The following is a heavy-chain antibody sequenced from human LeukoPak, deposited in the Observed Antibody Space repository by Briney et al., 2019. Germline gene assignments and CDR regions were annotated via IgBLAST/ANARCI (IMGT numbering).Heavy chain of an antibody. V-gene: IGHV3-7*02. CDR1: GFTFSTYW. CDR3: ARGHDYSNTPFDY. D-gene: IGHD4-11*01. CDR2: IKQDGSEK. Sequence: GGSLRLSCAASGFTFSTYWMSWVRQAPGKGLEWVAHIKQDGSEKYYVDSVKGRFTVSRDNAKNSVYLQMNSLRAEDTAVYYCARGHDYSNTPFDYWGQGTLVTVSS. J-gene: IGHJ4*02.